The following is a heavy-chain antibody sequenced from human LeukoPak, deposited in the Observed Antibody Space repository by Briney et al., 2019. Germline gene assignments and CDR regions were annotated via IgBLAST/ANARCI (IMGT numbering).Heavy chain of an antibody. CDR1: GFTFSTFA. CDR3: AKSPGPRSYPHYFDY. CDR2: ISSSGGST. Sequence: GGSLRLSCAASGFTFSTFAMHWVRLSPGKGLEWVSVISSSGGSTYYADSVKGRFTISRDNSKDTLYLQMNSLRAEDTAVYYCAKSPGPRSYPHYFDYWGQGTLVTVSS. V-gene: IGHV3-23*01. D-gene: IGHD3-10*01. J-gene: IGHJ4*02.